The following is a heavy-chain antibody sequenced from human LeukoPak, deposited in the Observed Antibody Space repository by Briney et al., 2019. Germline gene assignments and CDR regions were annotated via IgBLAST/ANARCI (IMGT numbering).Heavy chain of an antibody. V-gene: IGHV1-2*02. CDR3: ARGCSSISCYIR. CDR2: INPNSGGT. Sequence: ASVKVSCKASGYTFTGYYMHWVRQAPGQGLEWMGWINPNSGGTNYAQKFQGGVTMTRDTSISTAYMELSRLRSDDTAVYYCARGCSSISCYIRWGQGTLVTVSS. D-gene: IGHD2-2*02. J-gene: IGHJ4*02. CDR1: GYTFTGYY.